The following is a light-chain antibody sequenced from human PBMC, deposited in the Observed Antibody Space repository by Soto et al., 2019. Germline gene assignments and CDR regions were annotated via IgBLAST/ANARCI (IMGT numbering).Light chain of an antibody. CDR1: SSNIGAVFD. Sequence: QSVLTQPPSVSGAPGQRVTISCTESSSNIGAVFDVHWYQQLPGTAPKLLIYNNNNRPSGVPDRFSGSKSATSASLAITGLQAEDEADYYCQSYDSSLSDVLFGGGTKLTVL. CDR3: QSYDSSLSDVL. CDR2: NNN. J-gene: IGLJ2*01. V-gene: IGLV1-40*01.